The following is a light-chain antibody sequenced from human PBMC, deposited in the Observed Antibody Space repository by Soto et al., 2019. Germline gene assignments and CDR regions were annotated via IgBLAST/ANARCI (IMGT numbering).Light chain of an antibody. CDR1: QSISSY. CDR2: DSS. Sequence: EIVLTQSPGTLSLSPGERATLSCRASQSISSYVAWYQQKPGQAPRVLIYDSSSRATGVPDRFSGSGSGTDFTLTISRLEPEDFAVYYCQQDVDSPETFGGGTKVEIK. J-gene: IGKJ4*01. CDR3: QQDVDSPET. V-gene: IGKV3-20*01.